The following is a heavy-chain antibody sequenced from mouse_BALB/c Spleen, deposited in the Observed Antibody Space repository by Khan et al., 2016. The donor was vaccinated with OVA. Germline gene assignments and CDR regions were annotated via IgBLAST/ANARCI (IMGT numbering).Heavy chain of an antibody. D-gene: IGHD2-1*01. CDR1: GYTFTSYY. CDR3: TRSGYGTFAY. V-gene: IGHV1S81*02. Sequence: QVQLQQSGAELVKPGASVRLSCKAFGYTFTSYYLYWVKQRPGQGLEWIGDINPSNGGTNFNEKFKSKATLTVDKSSSTAYMQLSSLTSEDSAVYYCTRSGYGTFAYWGQGTLVTVSA. CDR2: INPSNGGT. J-gene: IGHJ3*01.